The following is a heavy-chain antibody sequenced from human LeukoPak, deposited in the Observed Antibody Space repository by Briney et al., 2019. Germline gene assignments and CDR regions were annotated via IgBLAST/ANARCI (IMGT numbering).Heavy chain of an antibody. CDR2: MNPNSGNT. CDR1: GYTFTSYD. J-gene: IGHJ3*02. V-gene: IGHV1-8*01. Sequence: ASVKVSCKASGYTFTSYDINWVRQATGQGLEWMGWMNPNSGNTGYAQKFQGRVTMTRNTSISTAYTELSSLRSEDTAVYYCARGSHYYYDSSGYGNAFDIWGQGTMVTVSS. D-gene: IGHD3-22*01. CDR3: ARGSHYYYDSSGYGNAFDI.